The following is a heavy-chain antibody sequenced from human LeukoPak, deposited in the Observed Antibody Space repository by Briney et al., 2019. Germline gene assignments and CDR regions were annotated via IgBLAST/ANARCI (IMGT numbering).Heavy chain of an antibody. J-gene: IGHJ4*02. CDR1: GFTFSGSA. Sequence: GSLRLSCAASGFTFSGSAMHWVRPASGKGLEWLGRIRSKADSYTTAYAASVKGRFIVSRDDSKNTAYLQMNSLKTEDTAVYYCRAAADLNDYWGQGTLVTVSS. D-gene: IGHD6-13*01. CDR3: RAAADLNDY. V-gene: IGHV3-73*01. CDR2: IRSKADSYTT.